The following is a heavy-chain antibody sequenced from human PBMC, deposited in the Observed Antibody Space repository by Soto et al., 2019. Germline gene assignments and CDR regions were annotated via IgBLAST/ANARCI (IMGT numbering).Heavy chain of an antibody. V-gene: IGHV2-5*01. CDR1: VFSLRNSGVG. CDR2: IYWYDDK. Sequence: QITLKESGPTLVKPTQTLTLTCTFSVFSLRNSGVGVGWIRQPPGKALEWLALIYWYDDKRYSPSLKSRLTITKDTSKNQVVLTMTNMYHVDTATYYCAHLTTGGFYFDYWGQGTLVTVSS. D-gene: IGHD4-17*01. J-gene: IGHJ4*02. CDR3: AHLTTGGFYFDY.